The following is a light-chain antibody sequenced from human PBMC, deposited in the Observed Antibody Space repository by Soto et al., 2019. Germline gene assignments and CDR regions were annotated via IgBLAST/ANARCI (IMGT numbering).Light chain of an antibody. J-gene: IGLJ1*01. Sequence: QSALTQPASVSGSPGQSITISCTGTSSDVGGYNYVSWCQQHPGKAPKLMIYDVSNRPSGVSNRFSGSKSGNPASLTISGRQAEDEADYYYSSYTSSSTLVVLGTGTKLTVL. CDR3: SSYTSSSTLVV. CDR2: DVS. CDR1: SSDVGGYNY. V-gene: IGLV2-14*01.